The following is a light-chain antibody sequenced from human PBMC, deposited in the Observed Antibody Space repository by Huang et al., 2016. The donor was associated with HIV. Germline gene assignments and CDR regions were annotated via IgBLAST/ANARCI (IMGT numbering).Light chain of an antibody. Sequence: IVLTQPPASLSLSAGERATLSCRASQSVSHYLAWYQHKPGQPPRRLIYCASRRATDIPARFNGGGSGTDFTLTISSLEAEDSALYYCQESDTWPRLTLGGGTKVEIK. V-gene: IGKV3-11*01. J-gene: IGKJ4*01. CDR1: QSVSHY. CDR3: QESDTWPRLT. CDR2: CAS.